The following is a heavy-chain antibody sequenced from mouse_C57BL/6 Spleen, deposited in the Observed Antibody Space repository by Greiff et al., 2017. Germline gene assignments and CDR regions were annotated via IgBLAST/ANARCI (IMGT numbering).Heavy chain of an antibody. CDR2: IDPSDSYT. CDR1: GYTFTSYW. V-gene: IGHV1-69*01. Sequence: QVQLKQPGAELVMPGASVKLSCKASGYTFTSYWMHWVKQRPGQGLEWIGEIDPSDSYTNYNQKFKGKSTLTVDKSSSTAYMQLSSLTSEDSAVYSCARSDYYGSSYAFAYWGQGTLVTVSA. D-gene: IGHD1-1*01. CDR3: ARSDYYGSSYAFAY. J-gene: IGHJ3*01.